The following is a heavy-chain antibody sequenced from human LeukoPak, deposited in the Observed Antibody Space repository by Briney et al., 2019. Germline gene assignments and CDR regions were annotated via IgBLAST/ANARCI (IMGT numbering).Heavy chain of an antibody. D-gene: IGHD3-3*01. J-gene: IGHJ3*02. CDR1: GYTFTGYY. CDR3: ARERFLEWLLYGDAFDI. CDR2: INPNSGGT. V-gene: IGHV1-2*02. Sequence: GASVKVSCKASGYTFTGYYMHWVRQAPGQGLEWMGGINPNSGGTNYAQKFQGRVTMTRDTSISTAYMELSRLRSDDTAVYYCARERFLEWLLYGDAFDIWGQGTMVTVSS.